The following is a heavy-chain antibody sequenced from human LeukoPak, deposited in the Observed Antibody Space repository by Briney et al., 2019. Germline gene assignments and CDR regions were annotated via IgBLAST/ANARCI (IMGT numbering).Heavy chain of an antibody. CDR2: INPNSGGT. Sequence: GASVKVSCKASGYTFTGYYMHWVRQAAGQGLECMGWINPNSGGTNCSQKFQGRGTMTRDTSISTAYMELSRLRSDDTAVYYCARVLAAAGLDYWGQGTLVTVSS. V-gene: IGHV1-2*02. J-gene: IGHJ4*02. D-gene: IGHD6-13*01. CDR3: ARVLAAAGLDY. CDR1: GYTFTGYY.